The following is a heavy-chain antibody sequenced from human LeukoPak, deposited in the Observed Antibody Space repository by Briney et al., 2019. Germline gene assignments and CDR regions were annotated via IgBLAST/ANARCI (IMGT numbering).Heavy chain of an antibody. CDR3: ARAERWLQYGY. CDR2: ISGSGDST. D-gene: IGHD5-24*01. CDR1: GFTFSNYA. J-gene: IGHJ4*02. Sequence: PGGSLKLSCAASGFTFSNYAMSWVRQAPGKGLEWVSVISGSGDSTYYADSVKGRFTISRDNSKNTLYLQMNSLRAEDTAVYYCARAERWLQYGYWGQGTLVTVSS. V-gene: IGHV3-23*01.